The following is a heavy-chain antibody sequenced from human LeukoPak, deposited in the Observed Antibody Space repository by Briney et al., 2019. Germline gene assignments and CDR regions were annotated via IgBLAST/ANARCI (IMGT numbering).Heavy chain of an antibody. V-gene: IGHV3-23*01. D-gene: IGHD4-17*01. CDR1: GFTFSSYW. CDR3: ARNYGDYGLFRY. J-gene: IGHJ4*02. Sequence: GGSLRLSCAASGFTFSSYWMNWVRQAPGKGLEWVSAISGSGGSTYYADSVKGRFTISRDNSKNTLYLQMNSLRAEDTAVYYCARNYGDYGLFRYWGQGTLVTVSS. CDR2: ISGSGGST.